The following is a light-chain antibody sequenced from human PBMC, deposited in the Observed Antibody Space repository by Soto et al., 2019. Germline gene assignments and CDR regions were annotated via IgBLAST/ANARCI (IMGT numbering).Light chain of an antibody. CDR1: QSVTSN. V-gene: IGKV3-15*01. Sequence: EKVMTHSPAALCVSPGERVTLCFRASQSVTSNLAWYQQKPGQAPRLLIYGASTRATGIPARFSGSGSGTDFTLTISSLEPEDFAVYFCQQRVNWLSFGGGSKVDIK. CDR3: QQRVNWLS. J-gene: IGKJ4*01. CDR2: GAS.